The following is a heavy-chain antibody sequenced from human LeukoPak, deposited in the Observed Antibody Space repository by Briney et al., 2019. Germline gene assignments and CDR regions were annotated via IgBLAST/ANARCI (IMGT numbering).Heavy chain of an antibody. V-gene: IGHV4-59*01. CDR2: IYYSGST. J-gene: IGHJ6*03. D-gene: IGHD6-13*01. CDR1: GGSISSYY. CDR3: ARGRPQPPSYSSSRKYYYYYMDV. Sequence: SETLSLTCTVSGGSISSYYWSWIRQPPGKGLEWIGYIYYSGSTNYNPSLKSRVTISVDTSKNQFSLKLSSVTAADTAVYYCARGRPQPPSYSSSRKYYYYYMDVWGKGTTVTVSS.